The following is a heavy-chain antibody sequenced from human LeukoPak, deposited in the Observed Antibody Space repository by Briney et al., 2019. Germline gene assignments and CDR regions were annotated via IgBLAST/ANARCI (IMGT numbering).Heavy chain of an antibody. J-gene: IGHJ3*02. D-gene: IGHD1-26*01. CDR1: GFTSSSYG. Sequence: GGSLRLSCAASGFTSSSYGMHWVRQAPGKGLEWVAFIRYDGSNKYYADSVKGRFTISRDNSKNTLYLQMNSLRAEDTAVYYCAKTGHSGSYHDAFDIWGQGTMVTVSS. V-gene: IGHV3-30*02. CDR3: AKTGHSGSYHDAFDI. CDR2: IRYDGSNK.